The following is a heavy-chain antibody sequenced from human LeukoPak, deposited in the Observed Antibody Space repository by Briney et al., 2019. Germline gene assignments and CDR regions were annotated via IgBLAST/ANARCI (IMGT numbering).Heavy chain of an antibody. CDR3: AKDSLSGYDFSADY. D-gene: IGHD5-12*01. J-gene: IGHJ4*02. Sequence: GGSLRLSCAASGFTFSSYDMSWVRQAPGKGLEWVSAISGSGGSTYYADSVKGRFTISRDNSKNTLYLQMNSLRAEDTAVYYCAKDSLSGYDFSADYWGQGTLVTVSS. V-gene: IGHV3-23*01. CDR1: GFTFSSYD. CDR2: ISGSGGST.